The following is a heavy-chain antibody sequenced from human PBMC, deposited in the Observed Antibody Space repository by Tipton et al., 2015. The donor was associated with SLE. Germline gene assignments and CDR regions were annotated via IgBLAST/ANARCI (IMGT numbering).Heavy chain of an antibody. CDR3: ARGWGSWPYYFDY. Sequence: TLSLTCTVSGYSISSGYYWSWIRQPPGKGLEWIGYIYYSGSTNYNPSLKSRVTISVDTSKNQFSLKLSSVTAADTAVYYCARGWGSWPYYFDYWGQGTLVTVSS. CDR1: GYSISSGYY. V-gene: IGHV4-61*01. J-gene: IGHJ4*02. CDR2: IYYSGST. D-gene: IGHD6-13*01.